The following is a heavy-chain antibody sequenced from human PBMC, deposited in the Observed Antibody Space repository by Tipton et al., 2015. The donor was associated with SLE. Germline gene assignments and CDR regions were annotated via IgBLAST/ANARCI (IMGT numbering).Heavy chain of an antibody. CDR3: ARGGRIAIFGVATDGAFDI. CDR1: GGSISSYF. CDR2: IYYSGST. Sequence: TLSLTCTVSGGSISSYFWSWIRQPPGKGLEWIGYIYYSGSTNYNPSLKSRVTIPVDTSKNQFSLKLSSVTAADTAVYYCARGGRIAIFGVATDGAFDIWGQGTMVTVSS. J-gene: IGHJ3*02. D-gene: IGHD3-3*01. V-gene: IGHV4-59*01.